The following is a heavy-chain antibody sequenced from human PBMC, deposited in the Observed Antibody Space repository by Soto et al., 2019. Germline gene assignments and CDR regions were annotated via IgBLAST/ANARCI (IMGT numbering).Heavy chain of an antibody. CDR1: GYTFTTYG. V-gene: IGHV1-18*01. CDR2: INTHNGNT. CDR3: TREGSAPYYYYGMDA. D-gene: IGHD3-10*01. Sequence: ASGKVSCKASGYTFTTYGISWVRQAPGPGLEWMGWINTHNGNTNYAQNLQGRVIMTADTSTSTAYMELRSLRSDDTAIYYCTREGSAPYYYYGMDAWGQGTTVTVSS. J-gene: IGHJ6*02.